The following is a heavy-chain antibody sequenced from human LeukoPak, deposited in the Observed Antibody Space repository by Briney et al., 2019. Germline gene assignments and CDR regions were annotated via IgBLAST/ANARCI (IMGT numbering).Heavy chain of an antibody. CDR1: GGSISSYY. J-gene: IGHJ4*02. CDR3: ARLHNYDFWSGYGGSYFDY. D-gene: IGHD3-3*01. V-gene: IGHV4-59*08. Sequence: SETLSLTCTVSGGSISSYYWSWIRQPPGKGLEWIGYIYYSGSTNYNPSLKSRVTISVDTSKNQFSLKLSSVTAADTAVYYCARLHNYDFWSGYGGSYFDYWGQGTLVTVSS. CDR2: IYYSGST.